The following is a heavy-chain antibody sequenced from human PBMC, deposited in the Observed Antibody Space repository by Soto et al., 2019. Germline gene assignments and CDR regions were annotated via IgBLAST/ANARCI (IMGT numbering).Heavy chain of an antibody. Sequence: EVQLVESGGGLVQPGGSLRLSCAASGFTVSSNYMSWVRQAPGKGLEWVSVIYSGGSTYYADSVKGRFTISRENSKNTMYLQMNSLRADDTAVYYCAREGGLYCSGWYPDAGYDYWGQGTLVTVSS. V-gene: IGHV3-66*01. D-gene: IGHD6-19*01. CDR1: GFTVSSNY. J-gene: IGHJ4*02. CDR3: AREGGLYCSGWYPDAGYDY. CDR2: IYSGGST.